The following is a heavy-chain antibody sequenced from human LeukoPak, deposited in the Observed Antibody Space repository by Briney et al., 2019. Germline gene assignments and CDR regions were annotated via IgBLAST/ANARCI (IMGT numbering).Heavy chain of an antibody. D-gene: IGHD2-2*01. V-gene: IGHV4-34*01. CDR3: ARGQVPAARGHNWFDP. CDR2: INARGDT. Sequence: NWVRQPPGKGLEWIGEINARGDTNYNPSLKSRVTISVDTSKNQFSLSLSSMSASDTAVYYCARGQVPAARGHNWFDPWGQGTLVTVSS. J-gene: IGHJ5*02.